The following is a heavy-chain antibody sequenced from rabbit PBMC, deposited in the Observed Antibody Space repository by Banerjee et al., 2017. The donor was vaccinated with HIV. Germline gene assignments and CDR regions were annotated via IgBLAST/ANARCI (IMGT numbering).Heavy chain of an antibody. D-gene: IGHD4-1*01. CDR3: ARDLAGVIGWNFDL. Sequence: QEQLVEYGGDLVQPEGSLTLTCTASGFSFSNKYVMCWVRQAPGKGLEWIACIYTGSSGSTYYARWAKGRFTISKPSSTTVTLQMTSLTAADTATYFCARDLAGVIGWNFDLWGPGTLVTVS. J-gene: IGHJ4*01. CDR2: IYTGSSGST. CDR1: GFSFSNKYV. V-gene: IGHV1S45*01.